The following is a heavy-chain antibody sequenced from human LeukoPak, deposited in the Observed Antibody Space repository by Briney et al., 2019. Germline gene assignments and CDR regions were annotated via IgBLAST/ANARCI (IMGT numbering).Heavy chain of an antibody. CDR1: GFTFDDYA. CDR3: AKAGTMIVVVSTPFDY. J-gene: IGHJ4*02. Sequence: GGSLRVSCAASGFTFDDYAMHWVRQAPGKGLEWVSGISWNSGSIGYADSVKGRFTISRDNAKNSLYLQMNSLRAEDTALYYCAKAGTMIVVVSTPFDYWGQGTLVTVSS. CDR2: ISWNSGSI. D-gene: IGHD3-22*01. V-gene: IGHV3-9*01.